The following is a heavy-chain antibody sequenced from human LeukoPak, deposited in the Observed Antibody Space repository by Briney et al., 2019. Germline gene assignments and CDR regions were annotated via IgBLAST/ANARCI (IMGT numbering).Heavy chain of an antibody. CDR2: INHSGST. CDR1: GGSFSGYY. Sequence: KSSETLSLTCAVYGGSFSGYYWSWIRQPPGKGLEWIGEINHSGSTNYSPSLKSRVTISVDTSKNQFSLKLSSVTAADTAVYYCARVVVVPAASNWFDPWGQGTLVTVSS. D-gene: IGHD2-2*01. J-gene: IGHJ5*02. CDR3: ARVVVVPAASNWFDP. V-gene: IGHV4-34*01.